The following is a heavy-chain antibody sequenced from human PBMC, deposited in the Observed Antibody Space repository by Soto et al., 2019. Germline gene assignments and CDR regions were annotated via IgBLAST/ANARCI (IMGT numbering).Heavy chain of an antibody. J-gene: IGHJ4*02. CDR3: AKSEVVVAAEFDY. D-gene: IGHD2-15*01. V-gene: IGHV3-30*18. CDR2: ISYDGSNK. Sequence: ESGGGVVQPGRSLRLSCAASGFTFSSYGMHWVRQAPGKGLEWVAVISYDGSNKYYADSVKGRFTISRDNSKNTLYLQMNSLRAEDTAVYYCAKSEVVVAAEFDYWGQGTLVTVSS. CDR1: GFTFSSYG.